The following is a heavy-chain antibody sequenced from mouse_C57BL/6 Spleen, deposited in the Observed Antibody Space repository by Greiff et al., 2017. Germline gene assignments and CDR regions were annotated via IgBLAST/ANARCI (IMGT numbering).Heavy chain of an antibody. CDR1: GYAFTNYL. Sequence: VQLQQSGAELVRPGTSVKVSCKASGYAFTNYLIEWVNQRPGQGLEWIGVINPGSGGTNYNEKFKGKATLTADKSSSTAYMQLSSLTSEDSAVYFCARRALLYCAMDYWGQGTSVTVSS. J-gene: IGHJ4*01. V-gene: IGHV1-54*01. CDR3: ARRALLYCAMDY. D-gene: IGHD2-1*01. CDR2: INPGSGGT.